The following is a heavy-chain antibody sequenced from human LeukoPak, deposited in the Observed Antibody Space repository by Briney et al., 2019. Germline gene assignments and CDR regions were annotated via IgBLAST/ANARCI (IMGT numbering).Heavy chain of an antibody. CDR1: GFTFSSSA. Sequence: GGSLRLSCAASGFTFSSSAMSWVRQAPGKGLEWVSTISGSDSSTHYADSVKGRFTISRDNSKNTLYLQMNSLRADDTAVYYCAKSGYNRFDYWGQEPWSPSPQ. V-gene: IGHV3-23*01. CDR3: AKSGYNRFDY. J-gene: IGHJ4*01. CDR2: ISGSDSST. D-gene: IGHD5-24*01.